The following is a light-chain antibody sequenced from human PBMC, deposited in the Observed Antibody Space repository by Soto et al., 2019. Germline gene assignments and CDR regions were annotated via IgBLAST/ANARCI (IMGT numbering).Light chain of an antibody. V-gene: IGLV2-8*01. CDR3: TSYTSRNDFVV. Sequence: QSVLTQPPSASGSPGQSVTISCTGTSSDVGNYDSVSWYQHHPGKAPQAVIYEVNKRPSGVPDRFSGSKSGNTASLTVSGLQAEDEADYYCTSYTSRNDFVVFGGGTKVTVL. J-gene: IGLJ2*01. CDR1: SSDVGNYDS. CDR2: EVN.